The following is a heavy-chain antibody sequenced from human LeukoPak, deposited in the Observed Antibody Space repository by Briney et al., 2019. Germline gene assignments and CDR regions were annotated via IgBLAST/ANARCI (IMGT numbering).Heavy chain of an antibody. J-gene: IGHJ6*02. Sequence: GGSLRLSCAASGFTFSSQWMSWVRQAPGKGLEWVANIKEDGREKNYVDSVKGRFTISRDNAKNSLYLQMDSLRAGDTAVYFCARDRAYQYYDLLTGYYYYYGLDVWGQGTTVTVSS. CDR3: ARDRAYQYYDLLTGYYYYYGLDV. CDR1: GFTFSSQW. D-gene: IGHD3-9*01. V-gene: IGHV3-7*01. CDR2: IKEDGREK.